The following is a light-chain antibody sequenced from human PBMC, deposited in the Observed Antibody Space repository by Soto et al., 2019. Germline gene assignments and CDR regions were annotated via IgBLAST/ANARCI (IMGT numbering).Light chain of an antibody. CDR2: EVV. CDR1: KNDIGVYDF. J-gene: IGLJ2*01. Sequence: QSALTQPPSASGSPGQSVTISCTGTKNDIGVYDFVSWYQHHPGKAPRLIIYEVVQRPSGVPDRFSGSKSGNTASLTVSGLQGADEADYYCCLYASSTVIFGGGTKLTVL. CDR3: CLYASSTVI. V-gene: IGLV2-8*01.